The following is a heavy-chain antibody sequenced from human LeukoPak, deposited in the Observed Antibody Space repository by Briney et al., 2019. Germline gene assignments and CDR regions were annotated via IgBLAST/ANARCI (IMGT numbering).Heavy chain of an antibody. J-gene: IGHJ5*02. CDR3: ARSDYSSGWYSWFDP. D-gene: IGHD6-19*01. V-gene: IGHV5-51*01. Sequence: GESLKISCKGSGYSFTSYWIGWVRQMPGKGLEWMGIIYPGDSDTRYSPSFQGQVTISADKSISTAYLQWSSLKVSDTAMYYCARSDYSSGWYSWFDPWGQGTLVTVSS. CDR2: IYPGDSDT. CDR1: GYSFTSYW.